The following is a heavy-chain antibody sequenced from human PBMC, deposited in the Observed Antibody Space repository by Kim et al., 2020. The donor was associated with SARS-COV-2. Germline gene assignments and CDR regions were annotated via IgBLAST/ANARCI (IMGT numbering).Heavy chain of an antibody. Sequence: SRVTISVDTSKNQFSRKLSSVTAADTAVYYCARHARGSIFGVVIISYFDYWGQGTLVTVSS. V-gene: IGHV4-59*08. CDR3: ARHARGSIFGVVIISYFDY. D-gene: IGHD3-3*01. J-gene: IGHJ4*02.